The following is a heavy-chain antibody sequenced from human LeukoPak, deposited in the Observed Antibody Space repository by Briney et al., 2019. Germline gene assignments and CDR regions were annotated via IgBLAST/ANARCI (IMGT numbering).Heavy chain of an antibody. Sequence: SDTLSHTCTVSGGSVHSYDHYWAWIRQPPGKGLEWMGTIYSSGTTSYNPSLKSRVTISVDTSSNHFYLNLISVTAADTALYYCARQPYSYGLDYYYYYMDIWGTGTTVTVSS. CDR3: ARQPYSYGLDYYYYYMDI. D-gene: IGHD5-18*01. V-gene: IGHV4-39*01. CDR1: GGSVHSYDHY. CDR2: IYSSGTT. J-gene: IGHJ6*03.